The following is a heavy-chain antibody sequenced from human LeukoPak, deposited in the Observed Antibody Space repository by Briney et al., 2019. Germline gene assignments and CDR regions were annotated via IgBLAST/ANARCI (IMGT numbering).Heavy chain of an antibody. CDR2: IYYSGST. D-gene: IGHD3-10*01. Sequence: SETLSLTCTVSGGSICSYYWSWIRQPPGKGLEWIGYIYYSGSTNYNPSLKSRATISVDTSKNQFSLKLSSVTAADTAVYYCARLWSPWFGDSPTDYWGQGTLVTVSS. J-gene: IGHJ4*02. CDR1: GGSICSYY. V-gene: IGHV4-59*08. CDR3: ARLWSPWFGDSPTDY.